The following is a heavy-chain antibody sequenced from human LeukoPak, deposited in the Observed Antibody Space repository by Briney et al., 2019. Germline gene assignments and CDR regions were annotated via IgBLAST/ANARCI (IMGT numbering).Heavy chain of an antibody. Sequence: ASVKVSCKASGYTFTGYYMHWVRQAPGQGLEWMGWINPNSGGTNYAQKFQGRVTMTRDTSISTAYMELSRLRSDDTAVYYCAGDRGQKNVIAVAGTFFNPRYLFDYWGQGTLVTVSS. CDR1: GYTFTGYY. J-gene: IGHJ4*02. CDR3: AGDRGQKNVIAVAGTFFNPRYLFDY. V-gene: IGHV1-2*02. D-gene: IGHD6-19*01. CDR2: INPNSGGT.